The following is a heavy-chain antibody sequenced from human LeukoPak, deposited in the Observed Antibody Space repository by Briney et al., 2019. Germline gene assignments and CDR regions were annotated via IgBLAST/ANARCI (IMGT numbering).Heavy chain of an antibody. CDR3: ASQATGRVDY. V-gene: IGHV4-61*02. CDR1: GGSISSGSYY. J-gene: IGHJ4*02. Sequence: SSQTLSLTCTVSGGSISSGSYYWSWIRQPAGKGLEWIGRIYTSGSTNYNPSLKSRVTISVDTSKNQFSLKLSSVTAADTAVYYCASQATGRVDYWGQGTLVTVSS. D-gene: IGHD3-9*01. CDR2: IYTSGST.